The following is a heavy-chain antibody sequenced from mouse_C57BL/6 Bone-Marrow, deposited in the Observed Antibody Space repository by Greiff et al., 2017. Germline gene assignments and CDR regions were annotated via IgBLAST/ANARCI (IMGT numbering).Heavy chain of an antibody. V-gene: IGHV5-6*01. CDR1: GFTFSSYG. CDR2: ISSGGSYT. D-gene: IGHD1-2*01. Sequence: EVQGVESGGDLVKPGGSLKFSCAASGFTFSSYGMSWVRQTPDKRLEWVATISSGGSYTYYPDSVKGRFTISRDNAKNTLYLQMSSLKSEDTAMYYCARQGGSYYYAMDYWGQGTSVTVSS. J-gene: IGHJ4*01. CDR3: ARQGGSYYYAMDY.